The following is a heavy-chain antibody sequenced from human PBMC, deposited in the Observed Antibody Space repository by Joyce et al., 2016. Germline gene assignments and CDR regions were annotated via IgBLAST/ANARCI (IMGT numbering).Heavy chain of an antibody. J-gene: IGHJ4*02. Sequence: QVQLPQWGAGLLKPSETLSLTCAVSGGPFRGFFWTWVRQPPGKALEWIGDITTSGATNYNPSLRSRVAISVDTSNNQFSLTLTSLSAADMAVYYCARSQWLAPLMYWGQGTLVTVSP. D-gene: IGHD6-19*01. CDR2: ITTSGAT. CDR3: ARSQWLAPLMY. V-gene: IGHV4-34*02. CDR1: GGPFRGFF.